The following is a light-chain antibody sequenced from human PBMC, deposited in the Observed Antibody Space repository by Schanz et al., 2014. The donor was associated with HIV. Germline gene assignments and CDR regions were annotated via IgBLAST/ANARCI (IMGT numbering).Light chain of an antibody. J-gene: IGLJ2*01. V-gene: IGLV2-8*01. CDR3: SSYAGSNTVV. CDR1: SSDVGGYNY. Sequence: QSALTQPPSASGSPGQSVTISCTGTSSDVGGYNYVSWYQQHPGKAPKLIISEVNKRPSGVPDRFSGSKSGNTASLTVSGLQADDEADYYCSSYAGSNTVVFGGGTKLTVL. CDR2: EVN.